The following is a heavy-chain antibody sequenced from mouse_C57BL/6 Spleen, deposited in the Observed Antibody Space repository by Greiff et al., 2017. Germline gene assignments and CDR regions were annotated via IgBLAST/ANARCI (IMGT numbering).Heavy chain of an antibody. J-gene: IGHJ2*01. CDR1: GFTFSSYA. Sequence: EVKVEESGGGLVKPGGSLKLSCAASGFTFSSYAMSWVRQTPEKRLEWVATISDGGSYTYYPDNVKGRFTISRDNAKNNLYLQMSHLKSEDTAMYYCARAGYVGYFDYWGQGTTLTVSS. V-gene: IGHV5-4*03. CDR2: ISDGGSYT. CDR3: ARAGYVGYFDY. D-gene: IGHD3-2*02.